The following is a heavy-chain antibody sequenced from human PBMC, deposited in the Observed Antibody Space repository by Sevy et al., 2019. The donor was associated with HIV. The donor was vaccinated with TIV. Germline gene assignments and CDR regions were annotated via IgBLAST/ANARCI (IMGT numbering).Heavy chain of an antibody. Sequence: SQTLSLTCAISGDSVASNSAAWNWIRQPPSRGLEWLGRTYYRSKWYTDYALSVKSRIIINPDTSKNQFSLQLNSVTPEDTAVYYCARAEVATGGYDYWGQGTLVTVSS. CDR2: TYYRSKWYT. J-gene: IGHJ4*02. CDR3: ARAEVATGGYDY. D-gene: IGHD5-12*01. V-gene: IGHV6-1*01. CDR1: GDSVASNSAA.